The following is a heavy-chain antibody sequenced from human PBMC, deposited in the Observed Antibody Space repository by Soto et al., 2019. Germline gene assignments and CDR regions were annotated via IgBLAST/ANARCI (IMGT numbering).Heavy chain of an antibody. CDR2: INPKSDDT. CDR3: ARKHSLDYIRWGLDP. Sequence: ASVKVSCKASGYPFSDNQIHWLRRAPGQGLEWMGRINPKSDDTNYAQKFQGRVTMTRDTSIDTAYLELTGLTSDDTATYYCARKHSLDYIRWGLDPWGKGTPVTVSS. J-gene: IGHJ5*02. D-gene: IGHD4-4*01. CDR1: GYPFSDNQ. V-gene: IGHV1-2*02.